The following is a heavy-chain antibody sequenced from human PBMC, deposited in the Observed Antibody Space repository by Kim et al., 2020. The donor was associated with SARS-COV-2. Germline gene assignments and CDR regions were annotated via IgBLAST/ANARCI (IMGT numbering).Heavy chain of an antibody. Sequence: GGSLRLSCAASGFTFSSYGMHWVRQAPGKGLEWVAGISYDGSNKYYADSVKGRFTISRDNSKNTLYLQMNSLRAEDTAVYYCANGGRDIVVVPAVTPPSYGMDVWGQGTTVTVSS. CDR2: ISYDGSNK. CDR3: ANGGRDIVVVPAVTPPSYGMDV. D-gene: IGHD2-2*01. CDR1: GFTFSSYG. J-gene: IGHJ6*02. V-gene: IGHV3-30*18.